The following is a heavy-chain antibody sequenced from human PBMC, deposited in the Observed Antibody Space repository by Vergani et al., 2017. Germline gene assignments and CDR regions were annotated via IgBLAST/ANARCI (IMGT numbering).Heavy chain of an antibody. D-gene: IGHD6-6*01. CDR1: GGSISSGGYY. J-gene: IGHJ4*02. CDR3: ARRGWGSSVGYFDY. V-gene: IGHV4-31*03. Sequence: QVQLQESGPGLVKPSQTLSLTCTVSGGSISSGGYYWSWIRQHPGKGLEWIGYIYYSGSTYYNPSLKSRVSITVDTSKNQFSLSLTSVTAADTAVYYCARRGWGSSVGYFDYWGQGTLVTVSS. CDR2: IYYSGST.